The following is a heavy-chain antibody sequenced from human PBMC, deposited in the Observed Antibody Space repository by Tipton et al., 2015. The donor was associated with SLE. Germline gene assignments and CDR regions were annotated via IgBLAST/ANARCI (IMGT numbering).Heavy chain of an antibody. CDR1: GFTFSNAW. CDR3: ARRGAAATFDY. Sequence: LRLSCAASGFTFSNAWMSWIRQPPGKGLEWIGEINHSGSTNYNPSLKSRVTISVDTSKNQFSLKLSSVTAADTSVYYCARRGAAATFDYWGQGTLVTVSS. V-gene: IGHV4-34*01. D-gene: IGHD6-13*01. CDR2: INHSGST. J-gene: IGHJ4*02.